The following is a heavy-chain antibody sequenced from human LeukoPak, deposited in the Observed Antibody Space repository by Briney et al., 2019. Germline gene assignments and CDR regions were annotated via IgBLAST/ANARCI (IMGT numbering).Heavy chain of an antibody. CDR2: IKQDGSEK. CDR3: ARIAVTGTDWFDP. CDR1: GFTFSNYW. V-gene: IGHV3-7*01. D-gene: IGHD6-19*01. Sequence: GGSLRLSCAASGFTFSNYWMSWVRQAPGKGLEWVANIKQDGSEKTYVDSVKGRFTISRDNAKNSLYLQMNSLRAEDTAVYSCARIAVTGTDWFDPRGQGTLVTVSS. J-gene: IGHJ5*02.